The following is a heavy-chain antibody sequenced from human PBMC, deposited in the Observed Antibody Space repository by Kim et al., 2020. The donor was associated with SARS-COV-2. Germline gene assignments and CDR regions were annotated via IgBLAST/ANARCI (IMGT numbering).Heavy chain of an antibody. J-gene: IGHJ6*02. CDR3: ARGGYCSGGSCYVNSHLYYGMDV. V-gene: IGHV1-8*01. Sequence: ASVKVSCKASGYTFTSYDINWVRQATGQGLEWMGWMNPNSGNTGYAQKFQGRVTMTRNTSISTAYMELSSLRSEDTAVYYCARGGYCSGGSCYVNSHLYYGMDVWGQGTTVTVSS. D-gene: IGHD2-15*01. CDR1: GYTFTSYD. CDR2: MNPNSGNT.